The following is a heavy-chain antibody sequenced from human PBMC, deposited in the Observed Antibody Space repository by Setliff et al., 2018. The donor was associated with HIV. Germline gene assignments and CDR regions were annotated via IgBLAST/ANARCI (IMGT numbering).Heavy chain of an antibody. CDR1: SGSVNNYW. J-gene: IGHJ4*02. CDR3: ARLGDYGYNGKGFDY. Sequence: SETLSLTCNVSSGSVNNYWWTWIRQPPGKGLEWIGYIYYSGSTYYNPSLKSRVTISVDTSKNQFSLMLSSVTAADTAVYYCARLGDYGYNGKGFDYWGPGTLVTVSS. D-gene: IGHD4-17*01. CDR2: IYYSGST. V-gene: IGHV4-59*02.